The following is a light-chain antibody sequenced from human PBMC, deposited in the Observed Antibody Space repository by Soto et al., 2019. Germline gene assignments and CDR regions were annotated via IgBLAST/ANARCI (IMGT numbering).Light chain of an antibody. J-gene: IGKJ4*01. CDR2: LGS. V-gene: IGKV2-28*01. Sequence: DIVMTQSPLSLPVTPGEPASISCRSSQSLLHSNGYNCLDWYLQKPGQSPQLLIYLGSIRASGVPDRFSGSGSGTDFTLKISRVEADDVGVYYCMQALQTPLTVGGGTKVEIK. CDR1: QSLLHSNGYNC. CDR3: MQALQTPLT.